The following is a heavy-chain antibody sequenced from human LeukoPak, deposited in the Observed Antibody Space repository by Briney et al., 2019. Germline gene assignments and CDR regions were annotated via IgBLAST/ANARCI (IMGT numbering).Heavy chain of an antibody. Sequence: SETLSLTCAVYGGSFSGYYWSWIRQPPGKGLEWIGEINHSGSTNYNPSLKSRVTISVDTSKNQFSLKLSSVTAADTAVYYCARDGYSFGHDFDYWGQGTLVTVSS. CDR1: GGSFSGYY. CDR2: INHSGST. J-gene: IGHJ4*02. V-gene: IGHV4-34*01. D-gene: IGHD5-18*01. CDR3: ARDGYSFGHDFDY.